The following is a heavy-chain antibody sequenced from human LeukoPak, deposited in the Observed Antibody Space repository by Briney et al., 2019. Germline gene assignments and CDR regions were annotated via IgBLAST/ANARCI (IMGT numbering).Heavy chain of an antibody. CDR3: ARDQYDYVWGSYRPYFDY. CDR2: ISGSGGST. CDR1: GFTFSSYA. D-gene: IGHD3-16*02. J-gene: IGHJ4*02. V-gene: IGHV3-23*01. Sequence: GGSLRLSCAASGFTFSSYAMSWVRQAPGKGLEWVSAISGSGGSTYYADSVKGRFTISRDNSKNTLYLQMNSLRSDDTAVYYCARDQYDYVWGSYRPYFDYWGQGTLVTVSS.